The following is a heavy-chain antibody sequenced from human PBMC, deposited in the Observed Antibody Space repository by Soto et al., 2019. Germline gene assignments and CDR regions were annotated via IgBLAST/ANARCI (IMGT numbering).Heavy chain of an antibody. CDR2: IYYSGST. CDR3: ARSFNYVGDFFDY. Sequence: LCGGSISSGGYYWSWIRQHPGKGLEWIGYIYYSGSTYYNPSLKSRVTISVDTSKNQFSLKLSSVTAADTAVYYCARSFNYVGDFFDYWGQGTLVTVSS. V-gene: IGHV4-31*02. CDR1: GGSISSGGYY. D-gene: IGHD1-26*01. J-gene: IGHJ4*02.